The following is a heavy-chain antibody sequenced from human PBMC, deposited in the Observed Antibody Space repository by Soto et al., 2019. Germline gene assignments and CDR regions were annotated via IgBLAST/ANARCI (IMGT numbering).Heavy chain of an antibody. CDR2: INHSGST. Sequence: QVQLQQRGAGLLKPSETLSLTCAVYGGSFSGYYWSWIRQPPGKGLEWIGEINHSGSTNYNPSLKIRVTISVDTSKNQFSLKLSSVTAADTAVYYCASSPFDYWGQGTLVTVSS. CDR3: ASSPFDY. CDR1: GGSFSGYY. J-gene: IGHJ4*02. V-gene: IGHV4-34*01.